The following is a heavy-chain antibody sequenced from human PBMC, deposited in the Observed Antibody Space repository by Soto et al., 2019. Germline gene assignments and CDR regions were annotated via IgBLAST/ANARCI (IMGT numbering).Heavy chain of an antibody. CDR2: MNPINGAT. D-gene: IGHD6-13*01. CDR3: GRGPSPRAPAGGTPYYYAMDV. Sequence: KVSCKASGYDFTAHDINWVRQASGQGLEWMGWMNPINGATGSARRFQGRVSMTRNTATGTAYLELTSLRSDDSAVYYCGRGPSPRAPAGGTPYYYAMDVWGQGTTVTVSS. CDR1: GYDFTAHD. J-gene: IGHJ6*02. V-gene: IGHV1-8*02.